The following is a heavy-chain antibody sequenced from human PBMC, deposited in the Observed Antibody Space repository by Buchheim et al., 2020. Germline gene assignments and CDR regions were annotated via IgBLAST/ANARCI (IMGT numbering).Heavy chain of an antibody. CDR2: ISDSSI. V-gene: IGHV3-11*01. J-gene: IGHJ5*02. D-gene: IGHD1/OR15-1a*01. CDR3: SIHAREQLWTFRFDP. Sequence: QVQLVESGGGLVKPGGSLRLSCATSGFTFNDFHMSWIRQAPGKGLEWISYISDSSIYYADSVRGRFTISRDNAKSSLYLQMHNRRAEDTAVYYCSIHAREQLWTFRFDPWGQGT. CDR1: GFTFNDFH.